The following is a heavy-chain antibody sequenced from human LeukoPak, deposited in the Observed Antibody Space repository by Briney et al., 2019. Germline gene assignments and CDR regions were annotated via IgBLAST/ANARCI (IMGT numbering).Heavy chain of an antibody. J-gene: IGHJ4*02. V-gene: IGHV1-2*02. CDR3: ARARSLGEAFDY. CDR1: GYTFTSYD. Sequence: ASVKVSCKASGYTFTSYDINWVRQATGQGLEWMGWINPNSGGTNYAQKFQGRVTMTRDTSISTAYMELSRLRSDDTAVYYCARARSLGEAFDYWGQGTLVTVSS. D-gene: IGHD6-19*01. CDR2: INPNSGGT.